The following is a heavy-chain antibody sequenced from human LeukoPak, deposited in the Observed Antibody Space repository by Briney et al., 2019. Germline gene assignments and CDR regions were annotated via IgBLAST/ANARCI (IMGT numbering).Heavy chain of an antibody. V-gene: IGHV4-34*01. D-gene: IGHD6-19*01. CDR2: INHSGST. CDR1: GGSFSGYY. J-gene: IGHJ5*02. Sequence: PSETLSLTCAVYGGSFSGYYWSWIRQPPGKGLEWIGEINHSGSTNYNPSLKSRVTISVDTSKSQFSLKLSSVTAADTAVYYCARVGELGSSGWFHVGRFSGRRAWFDPWGQGTLVTVSS. CDR3: ARVGELGSSGWFHVGRFSGRRAWFDP.